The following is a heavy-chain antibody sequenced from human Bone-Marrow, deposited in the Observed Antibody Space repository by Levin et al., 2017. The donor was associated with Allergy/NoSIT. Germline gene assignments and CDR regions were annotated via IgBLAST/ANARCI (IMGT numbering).Heavy chain of an antibody. Sequence: QTGGSLRLSCAASGFTFSSYAMSWVRQAPGKGLEWVSAISGSGGSTYYADSVKGRFTISRDNSKNTLYLQMNSLRAEDTAVYYCAKDSGPYYDFWSGRIYYYYYMDVWGKGTTVTVSS. V-gene: IGHV3-23*01. J-gene: IGHJ6*03. CDR1: GFTFSSYA. CDR3: AKDSGPYYDFWSGRIYYYYYMDV. CDR2: ISGSGGST. D-gene: IGHD3-3*01.